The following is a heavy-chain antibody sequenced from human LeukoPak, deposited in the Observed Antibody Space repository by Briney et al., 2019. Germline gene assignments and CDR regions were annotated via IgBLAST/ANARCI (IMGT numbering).Heavy chain of an antibody. D-gene: IGHD3-22*01. CDR1: GFTFTNAW. CDR2: IKSKTDGETT. CDR3: AKYDTSVNFDY. J-gene: IGHJ4*02. Sequence: SGRSLRLSCVASGFTFTNAWMSWVRQAPGKGLEWVGHIKSKTDGETTDYAAPVKGRLIISRDDSKHTLYLQMNSLKTDDTAVYYCAKYDTSVNFDYWGQGTRVTVSS. V-gene: IGHV3-15*01.